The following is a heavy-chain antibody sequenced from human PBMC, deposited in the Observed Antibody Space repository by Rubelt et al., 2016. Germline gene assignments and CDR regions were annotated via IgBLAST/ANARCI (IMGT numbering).Heavy chain of an antibody. CDR1: GGSFSGYY. V-gene: IGHV4-34*01. Sequence: QVQLQQWGAGLLKPSETLSLTCAVYGGSFSGYYWSWIWQPPGKGLEWIGNIHYSGNTYYNRSLKSRVTISVDTSKNQLSLRLSSVTAADTAVYYCARHVGASDYFDYWGQGTLVTVSS. D-gene: IGHD3-10*02. J-gene: IGHJ4*02. CDR2: IHYSGNT. CDR3: ARHVGASDYFDY.